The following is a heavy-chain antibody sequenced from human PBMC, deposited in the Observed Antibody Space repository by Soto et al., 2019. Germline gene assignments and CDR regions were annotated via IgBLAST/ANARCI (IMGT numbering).Heavy chain of an antibody. J-gene: IGHJ4*02. CDR1: GFTFSSYA. CDR2: ISGSGDNT. D-gene: IGHD6-13*01. Sequence: EVQLLESGGILVHPGGSLRLSCAASGFTFSSYAMTWVRQAPGKGLEWVSAISGSGDNTYYADSVKGRFTISRDNSKNTLYLQLNSLRAEDTAIYYCAKAGYSSIWRLGYWGQGTLVTVSA. CDR3: AKAGYSSIWRLGY. V-gene: IGHV3-23*01.